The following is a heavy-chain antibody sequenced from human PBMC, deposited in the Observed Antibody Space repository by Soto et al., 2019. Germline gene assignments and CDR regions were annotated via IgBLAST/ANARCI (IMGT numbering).Heavy chain of an antibody. Sequence: PSETLSLTCTAPGGSISSYYWSWIRQPPGKGLEWIGYIYYSGSTNYNPSLKSRVTISVDTSKNQFSLKLSSVTAADTAVYYCTRLETAAAVYYFDYWGQGTLVTAPQ. CDR1: GGSISSYY. J-gene: IGHJ4*02. D-gene: IGHD6-13*01. CDR3: TRLETAAAVYYFDY. CDR2: IYYSGST. V-gene: IGHV4-59*08.